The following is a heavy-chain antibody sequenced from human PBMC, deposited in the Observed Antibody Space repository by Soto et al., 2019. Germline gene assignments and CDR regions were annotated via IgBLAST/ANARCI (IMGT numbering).Heavy chain of an antibody. J-gene: IGHJ2*01. V-gene: IGHV3-30*18. CDR1: GFTFSNYG. CDR2: ISYDGSNK. D-gene: IGHD2-2*01. CDR3: AKFRPPQACRSTSCSPDWYFDR. Sequence: PGGSLRLSCAASGFTFSNYGIHWVRQAPGKGLEWVAVISYDGSNKFYADSVKGRFAISRDNSKNTLYLQMNSLRTEDTAVYYCAKFRPPQACRSTSCSPDWYFDRWGRGTRFTVSS.